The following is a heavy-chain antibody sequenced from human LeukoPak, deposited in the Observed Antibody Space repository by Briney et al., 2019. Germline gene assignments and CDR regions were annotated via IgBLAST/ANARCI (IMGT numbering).Heavy chain of an antibody. D-gene: IGHD1-14*01. V-gene: IGHV4-39*01. CDR3: ARHKSGIDWFDP. Sequence: SETLSLTRIVSGDSISSDGYYWSWIRQHPGKGLECVGVICYTGNTYYNPSLKSRVTISVDTSKNQFSLRLSSVTAADTAVYYCARHKSGIDWFDPWGQGTLVTVSS. J-gene: IGHJ5*02. CDR1: GDSISSDGYY. CDR2: ICYTGNT.